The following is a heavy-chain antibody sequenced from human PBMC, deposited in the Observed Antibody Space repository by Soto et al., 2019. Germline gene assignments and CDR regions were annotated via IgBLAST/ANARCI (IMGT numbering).Heavy chain of an antibody. CDR1: GYTFTSYY. D-gene: IGHD5-18*01. Sequence: QVQLVQSGAEVKKPGASVKVSCKASGYTFTSYYMHWVRQAPGQGLEWMGIINPSGGSTSYAQKCQGRVTMTRETSTSTVYMELSSLRSEDTAVYYCARVYPSDTRYGYVGNNWFDPWGQGTPVTVSS. CDR3: ARVYPSDTRYGYVGNNWFDP. V-gene: IGHV1-46*03. CDR2: INPSGGST. J-gene: IGHJ5*02.